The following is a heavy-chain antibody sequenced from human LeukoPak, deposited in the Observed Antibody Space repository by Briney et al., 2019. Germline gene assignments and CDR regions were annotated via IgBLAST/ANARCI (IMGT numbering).Heavy chain of an antibody. D-gene: IGHD6-19*01. Sequence: GGSLRLSCAASGFTFSSYAMSRVRQAPGKGLEWVSANSGSGDSTYYADSVKGRFTIFRDNSRNTLYLQMNDLRAEDTAVYYCAKPCRSGLSPFDAFDIWGQGTMVTVSS. CDR3: AKPCRSGLSPFDAFDI. CDR1: GFTFSSYA. J-gene: IGHJ3*02. CDR2: NSGSGDST. V-gene: IGHV3-23*01.